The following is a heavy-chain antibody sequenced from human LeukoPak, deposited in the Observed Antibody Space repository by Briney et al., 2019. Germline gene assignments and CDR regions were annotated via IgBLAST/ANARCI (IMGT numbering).Heavy chain of an antibody. CDR1: GGSISGYY. V-gene: IGHV4-59*12. CDR2: IYYSGIT. D-gene: IGHD5-12*01. J-gene: IGHJ4*02. CDR3: ARGAREGGSDSPCDY. Sequence: PSETLSLTCTVSGGSISGYYWSWIRQPPGKGLEWIGYIYYSGITNYNPSLKSRVTISVDMSKNQFSLNLNSVTAADTAVYYCARGAREGGSDSPCDYWGQGALVTVSA.